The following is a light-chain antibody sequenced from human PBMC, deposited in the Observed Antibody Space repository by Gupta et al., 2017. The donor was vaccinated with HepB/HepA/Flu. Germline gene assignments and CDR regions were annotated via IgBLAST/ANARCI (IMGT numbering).Light chain of an antibody. Sequence: QSVLTQPPSVSAAPGQKVTISCSGSSSNIGSNYVSWYQQLPGTAPRLLIFESNKRPSGRPDRVSGSKSGTSATLGITGLQTGDEAIYYCETWDSIRSRYVVFGGGTKLTVL. J-gene: IGLJ2*01. CDR1: SSNIGSNY. CDR3: ETWDSIRSRYVV. CDR2: ESN. V-gene: IGLV1-51*02.